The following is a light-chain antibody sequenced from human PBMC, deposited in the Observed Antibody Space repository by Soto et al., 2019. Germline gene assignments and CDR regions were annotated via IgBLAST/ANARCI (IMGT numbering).Light chain of an antibody. CDR3: QQYSSSPSIT. CDR1: QSVSSSY. V-gene: IGKV3-20*01. Sequence: EIVLTQSPGTLSLSPGERATLSCRASQSVSSSYLAWYQQKPGQAPRLLIYGASSRATGIPDRFSGSGSGTDFTLTISKLEPEDVAVYYCQQYSSSPSITFGQGTRLEIK. J-gene: IGKJ5*01. CDR2: GAS.